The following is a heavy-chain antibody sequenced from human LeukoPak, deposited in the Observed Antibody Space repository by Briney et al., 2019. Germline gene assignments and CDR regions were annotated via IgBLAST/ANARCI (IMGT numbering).Heavy chain of an antibody. D-gene: IGHD2-2*01. Sequence: ASVRDSSKASGGTFSSYAIIWVRQAPGQGLEWMGGIIPIFGTANYAQMFQGRVTITADESTSTAYMELSSLRSEDTAVYYCARESSTNWDYWGQGTLVTVSS. CDR3: ARESSTNWDY. CDR1: GGTFSSYA. J-gene: IGHJ4*02. CDR2: IIPIFGTA. V-gene: IGHV1-69*13.